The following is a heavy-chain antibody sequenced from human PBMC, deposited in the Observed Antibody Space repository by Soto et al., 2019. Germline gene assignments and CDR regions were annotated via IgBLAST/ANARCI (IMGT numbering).Heavy chain of an antibody. CDR1: GGTFSSYA. CDR3: ATVNRAVAGLLDY. V-gene: IGHV1-69*13. CDR2: IIPIFGTA. D-gene: IGHD6-19*01. J-gene: IGHJ4*02. Sequence: GASVKVSCKASGGTFSSYAISWVRQAPGQGLEWMGGIIPIFGTANYAQKFQGRVTITADESTSTAYMELSSLRSEDTAVYYCATVNRAVAGLLDYWGQGTLVTVSS.